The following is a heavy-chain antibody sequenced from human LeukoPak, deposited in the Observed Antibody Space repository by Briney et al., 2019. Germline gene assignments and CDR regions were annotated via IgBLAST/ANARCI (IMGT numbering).Heavy chain of an antibody. CDR2: INPSGGST. V-gene: IGHV1-46*01. D-gene: IGHD3-22*01. CDR1: GYTFTSYY. Sequence: ASVKVSCKASGYTFTSYYMHWVRQAPGQGLEWMGIINPSGGSTSYAQKFQGRVTMTRDTSTSTVYMELSSLRSEDTAVYYCARDPDLHYDSSGPYGMVVWGQGTTVTVSS. CDR3: ARDPDLHYDSSGPYGMVV. J-gene: IGHJ6*02.